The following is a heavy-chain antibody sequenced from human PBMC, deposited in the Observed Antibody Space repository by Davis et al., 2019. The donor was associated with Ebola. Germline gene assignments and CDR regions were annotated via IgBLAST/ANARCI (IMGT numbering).Heavy chain of an antibody. V-gene: IGHV1-69*04. J-gene: IGHJ4*02. Sequence: SVKVSCKASGGTFSSYAISWVRQAPGQGLEWMGRIIPILGIANYAQKFQGRVTITADKSTSTAYMELSSLRSEDTAVYYCARDSQQLVTFGPFDYWGQGTLVTVSS. CDR1: GGTFSSYA. D-gene: IGHD6-13*01. CDR2: IIPILGIA. CDR3: ARDSQQLVTFGPFDY.